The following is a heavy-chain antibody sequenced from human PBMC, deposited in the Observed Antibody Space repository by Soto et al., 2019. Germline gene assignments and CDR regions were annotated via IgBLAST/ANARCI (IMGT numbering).Heavy chain of an antibody. D-gene: IGHD1-26*01. V-gene: IGHV3-30*18. J-gene: IGHJ6*02. CDR3: AKDLNAGRYSRGMDV. CDR2: ISYDGGNK. CDR1: GFTFSSYA. Sequence: QVQLVQSGGGVVQPGRSLRLSCAASGFTFSSYAMHWVRQAPGKGLEWVALISYDGGNKYYADSVKGRFTISRDNSKNTLYLQMNSLRAEDMAVYYCAKDLNAGRYSRGMDVWRQGTTVTVSS.